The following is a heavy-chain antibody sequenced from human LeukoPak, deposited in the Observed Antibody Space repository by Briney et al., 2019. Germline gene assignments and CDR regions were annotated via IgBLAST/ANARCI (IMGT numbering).Heavy chain of an antibody. CDR2: ISAYNGNT. Sequence: ASVKVSCKASSYTFTNYAFTWVRQAPGQGLEWMGWISAYNGNTNYAQKLQGRVTMTTDTSTSTAYMELRSLRSDDTAVYYCARLLPEYCSSTSCYYFDYWGQGTLVTVSS. CDR1: SYTFTNYA. D-gene: IGHD2-2*01. J-gene: IGHJ4*02. CDR3: ARLLPEYCSSTSCYYFDY. V-gene: IGHV1-18*01.